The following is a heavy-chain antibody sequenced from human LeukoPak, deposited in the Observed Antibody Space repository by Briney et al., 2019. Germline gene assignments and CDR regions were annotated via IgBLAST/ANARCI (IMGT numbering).Heavy chain of an antibody. V-gene: IGHV4-30-4*01. CDR3: ARVGYCSSASCYSPGAFDI. CDR1: GDSVSTTDYF. CDR2: IYDSGNT. J-gene: IGHJ3*02. D-gene: IGHD2-2*01. Sequence: SQTLSLTCTLSGDSVSTTDYFCTWIRQPPGRGLEWIGYIYDSGNTYYTPPLKSRVTISVDTSNNQVSLKLRSVTAADTAVYYCARVGYCSSASCYSPGAFDIWGQGTMVTVFS.